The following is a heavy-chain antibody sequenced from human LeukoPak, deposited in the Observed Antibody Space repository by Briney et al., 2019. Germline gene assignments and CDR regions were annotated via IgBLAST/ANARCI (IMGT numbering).Heavy chain of an antibody. CDR1: GFALSDFE. V-gene: IGHV3-48*03. CDR2: ISSSGSTI. Sequence: GGSLRLSCAASGFALSDFEMNWVRQAPGKGLEWLSYISSSGSTIYYADSVKGRFTVSRDKDKNSLFLQINSLRVEDTALYYCARGFDSWGQGTLVTVSS. J-gene: IGHJ4*02. CDR3: ARGFDS.